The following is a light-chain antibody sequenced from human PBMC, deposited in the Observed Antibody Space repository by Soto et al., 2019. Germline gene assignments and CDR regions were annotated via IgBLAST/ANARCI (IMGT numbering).Light chain of an antibody. J-gene: IGKJ1*01. Sequence: EIVMTQSPATLSVSPGARAPLSCRARQSVSSNLAWYQQKPGQAPRLLIYGASTRATGIPARFSGSGSGTEFTLTISSLQSEDFAVYYCQQYNNWPHGTFGQGTKVDI. V-gene: IGKV3-15*01. CDR3: QQYNNWPHGT. CDR1: QSVSSN. CDR2: GAS.